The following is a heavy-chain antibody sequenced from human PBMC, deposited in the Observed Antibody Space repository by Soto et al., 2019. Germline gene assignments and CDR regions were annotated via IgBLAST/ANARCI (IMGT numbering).Heavy chain of an antibody. V-gene: IGHV3-53*01. CDR2: IYSGGST. CDR3: ARGVPITPGTFDY. CDR1: WFTVSSTY. Sequence: PVGSLRLSCAASWFTVSSTYMSWVRQAPGKELEWVSIIYSGGSTFYADSVKGRFTIARDNSKNTLYLQMNSLRAEDTAVYYCARGVPITPGTFDYRGLGTLVTVSS. D-gene: IGHD5-12*01. J-gene: IGHJ4*02.